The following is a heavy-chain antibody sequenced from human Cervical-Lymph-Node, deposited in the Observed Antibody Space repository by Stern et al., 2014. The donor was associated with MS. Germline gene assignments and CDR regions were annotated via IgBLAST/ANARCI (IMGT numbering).Heavy chain of an antibody. CDR3: SKDRLFCSGGGCYAMDV. J-gene: IGHJ6*02. CDR1: GFALRSYG. CDR2: ISNDGNEK. D-gene: IGHD2-15*01. V-gene: IGHV3-30*18. Sequence: VQLVESGGGVVQPGRSLRLSCAASGFALRSYGMHWVRQAPGKGLEWGAVISNDGNEKYYADSVKGRITISRETYQTNLSWPNNSLKTDDTSVYYCSKDRLFCSGGGCYAMDVWGQGTTVTVSS.